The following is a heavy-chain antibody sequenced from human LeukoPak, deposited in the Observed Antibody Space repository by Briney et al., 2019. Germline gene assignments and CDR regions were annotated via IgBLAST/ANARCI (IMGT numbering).Heavy chain of an antibody. J-gene: IGHJ4*02. V-gene: IGHV4-39*07. CDR1: GGSISSSSYY. CDR2: IYYTGNT. CDR3: ARGTLLFYAVY. Sequence: SETLSLTCTVSGGSISSSSYYWGWIRQPPGKDLEWIGSIYYTGNTYYNPSLRSRVTLSIDTSKNRFSLKLSSVTAADTAVYYCARGTLLFYAVYWGQGTLVTVSS. D-gene: IGHD3-16*01.